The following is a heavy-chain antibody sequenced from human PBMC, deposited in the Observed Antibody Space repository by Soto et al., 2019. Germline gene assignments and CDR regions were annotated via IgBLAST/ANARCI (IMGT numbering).Heavy chain of an antibody. V-gene: IGHV4-59*01. J-gene: IGHJ3*02. D-gene: IGHD2-15*01. Sequence: XGTLSLTCTVSGGSISSYYWSGIRQPPGKGLEWIGYIYYSGSTNYNPSLKSRVTISVDTSKNQFSLKLSSVTAADTAVYYCASTTQVLRRGAFDIWGQGTMVTVSS. CDR2: IYYSGST. CDR1: GGSISSYY. CDR3: ASTTQVLRRGAFDI.